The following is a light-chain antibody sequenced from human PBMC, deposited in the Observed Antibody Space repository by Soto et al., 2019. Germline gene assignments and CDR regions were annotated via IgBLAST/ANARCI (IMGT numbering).Light chain of an antibody. CDR2: AAS. V-gene: IGKV1-39*01. Sequence: DIQMTQSPSSLSASVGDRVTISCRASQGVSAYLLWYQQRQGRAPKLLIYAASNLLSGVPSRFSGSGSGTNFTLTISSLHPDDVAAYYCQQNYRTPHTFGQGTKLETK. J-gene: IGKJ2*01. CDR3: QQNYRTPHT. CDR1: QGVSAY.